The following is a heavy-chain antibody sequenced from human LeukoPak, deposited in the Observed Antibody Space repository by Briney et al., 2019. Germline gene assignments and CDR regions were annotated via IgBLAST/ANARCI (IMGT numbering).Heavy chain of an antibody. CDR2: ISAYNGNT. D-gene: IGHD3-9*01. Sequence: ASVKVSCKASGYTFTSYGISWVRQAPGQGLEWMGWISAYNGNTNYAQKFQGRVTMTRDTSISTAYMELSRLRSDDTAVYYCARAVRYFDWLLYYYYYYMDVWGKGTTVTVSS. CDR3: ARAVRYFDWLLYYYYYYMDV. V-gene: IGHV1-18*01. J-gene: IGHJ6*03. CDR1: GYTFTSYG.